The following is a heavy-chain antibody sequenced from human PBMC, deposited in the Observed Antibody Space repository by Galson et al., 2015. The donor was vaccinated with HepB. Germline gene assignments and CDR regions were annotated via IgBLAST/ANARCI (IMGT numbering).Heavy chain of an antibody. Sequence: SVKVSCKASGYTFTRYAINWVRQAPGQGLEWMGWINTNTGNPTYAQGFTGRFVFSLDTSVSTTYLQINSLTAEDTAVYFCARRDGNNWFDPWGQGTLVTVSS. CDR2: INTNTGNP. V-gene: IGHV7-4-1*02. CDR1: GYTFTRYA. CDR3: ARRDGNNWFDP. D-gene: IGHD5-24*01. J-gene: IGHJ5*02.